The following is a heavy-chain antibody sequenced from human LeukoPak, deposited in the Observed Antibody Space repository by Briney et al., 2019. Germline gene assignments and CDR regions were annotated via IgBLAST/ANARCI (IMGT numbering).Heavy chain of an antibody. V-gene: IGHV3-21*01. CDR3: ATYDILTGYDY. Sequence: GGSLRLSCAASGFTFSSYSMNWVRQAPGKGLEWVSSISSSSSYIYYADSVKGRFTISRDNAKNSLCLQMNSLRAEDTAVYYCATYDILTGYDYWGQGTLVTVSS. CDR1: GFTFSSYS. J-gene: IGHJ4*02. CDR2: ISSSSSYI. D-gene: IGHD3-9*01.